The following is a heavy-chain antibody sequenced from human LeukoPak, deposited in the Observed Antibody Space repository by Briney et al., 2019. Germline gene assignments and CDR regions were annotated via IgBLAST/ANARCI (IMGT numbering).Heavy chain of an antibody. D-gene: IGHD4-11*01. CDR3: ATDVDYRVDY. CDR2: TNLYNGNT. CDR1: AYTFINYG. J-gene: IGHJ4*02. V-gene: IGHV1-18*01. Sequence: ASVKVSCKASAYTFINYGIAWVRQAPGQGLEWMGWTNLYNGNTNYAQKFQGRVTMTTDRSTSTAYMELRSLRSDDTAVYYGATDVDYRVDYWGQGTLVTVSS.